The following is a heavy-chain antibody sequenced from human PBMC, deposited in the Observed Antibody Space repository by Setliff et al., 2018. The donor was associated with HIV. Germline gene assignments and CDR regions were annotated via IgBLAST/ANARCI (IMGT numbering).Heavy chain of an antibody. D-gene: IGHD2-21*01. CDR1: GSTLTELS. CDR3: ARDDQYYSMRSIISDYYFDL. CDR2: FDPQDGKT. J-gene: IGHJ2*01. V-gene: IGHV1-24*01. Sequence: ASVKVSCKVSGSTLTELSMHWVRQAPGKGLEWMGYFDPQDGKTIYAQKFQGRVTMTEDTSTYTAYMELSGLRSEDTAVYYCARDDQYYSMRSIISDYYFDLWGQGTRVTVSS.